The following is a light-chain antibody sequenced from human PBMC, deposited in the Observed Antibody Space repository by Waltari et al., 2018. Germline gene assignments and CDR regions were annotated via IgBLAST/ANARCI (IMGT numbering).Light chain of an antibody. CDR1: QTVSSM. Sequence: EILLTQSPDTLSVSPGERATLSCRASQTVSSMLAWYQQKPGQPPRRLIYGASIRATGIPARFSGSGSGTEFTLTISSLQSEDFAVYYCHQFNNWPRTFGQGTKVEIK. J-gene: IGKJ1*01. CDR2: GAS. V-gene: IGKV3D-15*01. CDR3: HQFNNWPRT.